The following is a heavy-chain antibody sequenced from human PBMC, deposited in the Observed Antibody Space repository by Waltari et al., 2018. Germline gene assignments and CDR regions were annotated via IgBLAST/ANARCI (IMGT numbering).Heavy chain of an antibody. CDR2: INHSGST. D-gene: IGHD4-17*01. CDR3: ARDHYGAGDY. Sequence: QVQLQQWGAGLLKPSETLSLTCAVYGGSFSGYYWSWIRQPPGKGLEWIGEINHSGSTNYNPSLKSRVTISVDTSKNQFSLKLSSVTAADTAVYYCARDHYGAGDYWGQGTLVTVSS. V-gene: IGHV4-34*01. J-gene: IGHJ4*02. CDR1: GGSFSGYY.